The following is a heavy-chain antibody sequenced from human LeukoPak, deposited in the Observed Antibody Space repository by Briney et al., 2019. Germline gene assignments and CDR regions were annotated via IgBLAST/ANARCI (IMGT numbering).Heavy chain of an antibody. Sequence: GGSLRLSCAASGFTFSSYSMNWVRQAPGKGLEWVSSISSSSSYIYYADSVKGRFTISRDNAKNSLYLQMNSLRAEDTAVYYCARDIAVAAHFDYWGQGTLVTVSS. J-gene: IGHJ4*02. D-gene: IGHD6-19*01. CDR1: GFTFSSYS. CDR3: ARDIAVAAHFDY. CDR2: ISSSSSYI. V-gene: IGHV3-21*01.